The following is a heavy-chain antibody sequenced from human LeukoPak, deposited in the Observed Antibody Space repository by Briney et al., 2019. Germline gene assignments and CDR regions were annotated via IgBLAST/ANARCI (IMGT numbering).Heavy chain of an antibody. V-gene: IGHV3-33*01. CDR1: GFTFSSYG. CDR3: AREGTPYSRGPSFDY. J-gene: IGHJ4*02. CDR2: IWYDGSNK. D-gene: IGHD6-13*01. Sequence: GGSLRLSSAASGFTFSSYGMHWVRQAPGKGLEWVAVIWYDGSNKYYADSVKGRFTISRDNSKNTLYQQMNSLRAEDTAVYYCAREGTPYSRGPSFDYWGQGTLVTVSS.